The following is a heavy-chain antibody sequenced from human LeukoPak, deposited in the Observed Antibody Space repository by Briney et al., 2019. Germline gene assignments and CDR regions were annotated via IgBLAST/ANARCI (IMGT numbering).Heavy chain of an antibody. J-gene: IGHJ5*02. CDR1: GGSISSGDYY. D-gene: IGHD3/OR15-3a*01. CDR2: IYYSGST. Sequence: SETLSLTCTVSGGSISSGDYYWTWLRQPPGKGLEWNGYIYYSGSTYYNPSLKSRIITSIDTSKNQFSLQLSSVTAADTDVYYCARGLGGWFDPWGQGALVTVSS. V-gene: IGHV4-30-4*01. CDR3: ARGLGGWFDP.